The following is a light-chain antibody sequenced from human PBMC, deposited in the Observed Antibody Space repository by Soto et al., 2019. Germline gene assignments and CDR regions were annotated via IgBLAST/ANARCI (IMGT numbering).Light chain of an antibody. Sequence: QSALTQPPSASGSPGQSVTISCTGTNNDIGGYSYVSWYQQLPGKAPKLMIYEVTKRPSAISDRFSGSKSGNTASLTVAGLRPEDEAEYFCSSYSRNINYVFGTGTKVTVL. CDR1: NNDIGGYSY. J-gene: IGLJ1*01. V-gene: IGLV2-8*01. CDR3: SSYSRNINYV. CDR2: EVT.